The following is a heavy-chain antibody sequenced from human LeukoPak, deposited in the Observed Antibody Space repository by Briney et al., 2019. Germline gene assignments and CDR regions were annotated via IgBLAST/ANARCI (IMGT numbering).Heavy chain of an antibody. CDR3: ARGGYYGSGNDFRFDP. D-gene: IGHD3-10*01. J-gene: IGHJ5*02. V-gene: IGHV4-59*01. CDR2: IYYSGST. CDR1: GGSISSYY. Sequence: NTSETLSLTCTVSGGSISSYYWSWIRQPPGKGLEWIGYIYYSGSTNYNPSLKSRVTISVDTSKIQFSLKLTSVTAADTAIYYCARGGYYGSGNDFRFDPWGQGTLVTVSS.